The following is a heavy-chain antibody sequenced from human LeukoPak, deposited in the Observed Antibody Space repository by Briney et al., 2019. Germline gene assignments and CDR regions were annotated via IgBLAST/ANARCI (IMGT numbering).Heavy chain of an antibody. Sequence: SETLSLTCTVSGGSISSGDYYWSWIRQPPGKGLEWIGYIYYSGSTNYNPSLKSRVTMSVDTSKNQFSLKLSSVTAADTAVYYCASRTNYYDSSGRDYYYYMDVWGKGTTVTVSS. CDR1: GGSISSGDYY. V-gene: IGHV4-61*08. J-gene: IGHJ6*03. CDR3: ASRTNYYDSSGRDYYYYMDV. CDR2: IYYSGST. D-gene: IGHD3-22*01.